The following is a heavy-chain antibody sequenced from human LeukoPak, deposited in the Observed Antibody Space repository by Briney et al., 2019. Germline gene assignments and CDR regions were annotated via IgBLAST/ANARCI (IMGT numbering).Heavy chain of an antibody. V-gene: IGHV3-48*04. J-gene: IGHJ3*02. CDR3: ARERVWDAFDI. Sequence: ASVKVSCKASGGTFSSYAMSWVRQAPGKGLEWVSYISSSGSTIYYADSVKGRFTISRDIDKKSLYLQMNSLRVEDTAVYYCARERVWDAFDIWGQGTMVTVSS. D-gene: IGHD3-16*01. CDR1: GGTFSSYA. CDR2: ISSSGSTI.